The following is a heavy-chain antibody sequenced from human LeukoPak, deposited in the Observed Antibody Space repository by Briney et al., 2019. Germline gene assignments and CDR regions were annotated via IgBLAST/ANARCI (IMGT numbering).Heavy chain of an antibody. J-gene: IGHJ5*02. V-gene: IGHV3-11*03. CDR2: INIGGTNT. Sequence: GGSLRLSCAASGFTFNDCYMSWIRQAPGKGLEWLSYINIGGTNTHYADSVKGRFTISRDNAKNSLYLQMNSLRAEDTALYYCARQLLPTASWFDPWGQGTLVTVSS. CDR1: GFTFNDCY. CDR3: ARQLLPTASWFDP. D-gene: IGHD4-11*01.